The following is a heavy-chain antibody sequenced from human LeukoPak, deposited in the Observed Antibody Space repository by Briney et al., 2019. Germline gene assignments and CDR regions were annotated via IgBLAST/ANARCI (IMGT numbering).Heavy chain of an antibody. CDR2: IKQDGSAK. D-gene: IGHD3-22*01. CDR3: ARCPYDSTGYYSVPSHLDY. Sequence: GGSLRLSCAASGFTFSTYWMTWVRQAPGKGLEWVANIKQDGSAKYYVDSLRGRFSIPRDNVKNSLFLQMNSLSAEDTAVYYCARCPYDSTGYYSVPSHLDYWGQGTLVTVSS. V-gene: IGHV3-7*01. J-gene: IGHJ4*02. CDR1: GFTFSTYW.